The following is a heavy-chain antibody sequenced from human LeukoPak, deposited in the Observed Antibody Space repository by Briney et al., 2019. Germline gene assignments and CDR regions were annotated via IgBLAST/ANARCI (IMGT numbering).Heavy chain of an antibody. CDR2: IYTSGST. D-gene: IGHD6-6*01. Sequence: PSETLSLTCTVSGGSISSYYWSWIRQPAGKGLEWIGRIYTSGSTNYSPSLKSRVTMSVDTSKNQFSLKLSSVTAADTAVYYCARDQYSSSSEYWFDPWGQGTLVTVSS. CDR1: GGSISSYY. CDR3: ARDQYSSSSEYWFDP. V-gene: IGHV4-4*07. J-gene: IGHJ5*02.